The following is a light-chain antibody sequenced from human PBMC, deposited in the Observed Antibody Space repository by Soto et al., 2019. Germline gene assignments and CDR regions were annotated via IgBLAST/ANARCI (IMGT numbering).Light chain of an antibody. J-gene: IGKJ4*01. CDR2: AAS. Sequence: DVQLTHTPSFLSASVGDRVTITCRASRDISTYLAWYQQKPGKAPKLLIYAASTLHTGVPSRFSGSGSGTEFTLTISSLQPEDFATFICQQINGYPLTFGGGTKVEI. CDR3: QQINGYPLT. CDR1: RDISTY. V-gene: IGKV1-9*01.